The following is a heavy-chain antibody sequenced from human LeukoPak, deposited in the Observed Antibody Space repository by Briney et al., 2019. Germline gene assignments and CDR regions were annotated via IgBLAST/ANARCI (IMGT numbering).Heavy chain of an antibody. CDR1: RFTFSNYA. V-gene: IGHV3-23*01. D-gene: IGHD3-9*01. Sequence: GGSLRLSCATSRFTFSNYAMSWVRQAPGKGLEWVAIISGSSVSTYYADSVKGRFTISRDNAKNSLYLQMNSLRAEDTAVYYCARDGHYDILTGYFQDWGQGTLVTVSS. CDR3: ARDGHYDILTGYFQD. CDR2: ISGSSVST. J-gene: IGHJ1*01.